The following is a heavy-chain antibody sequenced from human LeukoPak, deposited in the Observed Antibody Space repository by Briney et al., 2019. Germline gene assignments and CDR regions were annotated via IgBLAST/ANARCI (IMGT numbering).Heavy chain of an antibody. Sequence: SETLSLTCTVSGGSISSYYWSWIRQPPGKGLEWIGYIHYSGSTNYNPSLKSRVTMSVDTSKNQFSLKLSSVTAADTAVYYCASFGWYDAFDIWGQGTMVTVSS. J-gene: IGHJ3*02. V-gene: IGHV4-59*12. CDR1: GGSISSYY. D-gene: IGHD2-15*01. CDR3: ASFGWYDAFDI. CDR2: IHYSGST.